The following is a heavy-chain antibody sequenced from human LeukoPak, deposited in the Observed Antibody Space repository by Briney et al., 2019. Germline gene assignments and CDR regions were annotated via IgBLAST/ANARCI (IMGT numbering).Heavy chain of an antibody. CDR2: NSAYNGNT. D-gene: IGHD3-9*01. CDR3: ARDLYDYDILTGYYEFDD. V-gene: IGHV1-18*04. Sequence: ASAKVSCKASGYTFTSYGISWVPQAPGQRLEWRGWNSAYNGNTNSAQKLQCRVTMTTDTSASTAYMELRSLRSDDTAVYYCARDLYDYDILTGYYEFDDWGQGTLVTVPS. CDR1: GYTFTSYG. J-gene: IGHJ4*02.